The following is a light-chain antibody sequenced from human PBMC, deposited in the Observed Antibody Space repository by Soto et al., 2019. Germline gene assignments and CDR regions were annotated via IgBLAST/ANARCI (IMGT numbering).Light chain of an antibody. V-gene: IGKV3-15*01. J-gene: IGKJ5*01. Sequence: ILMTQSPVTLSVSPGDSATLSCRASQSIGSNLAWYQQKPGQAPRLLIYAASTRVTGLPGRFSGRGSGTEFTLTINGLQSEDFAIYYCQHYTNWPPITFGQGTRLEIK. CDR3: QHYTNWPPIT. CDR1: QSIGSN. CDR2: AAS.